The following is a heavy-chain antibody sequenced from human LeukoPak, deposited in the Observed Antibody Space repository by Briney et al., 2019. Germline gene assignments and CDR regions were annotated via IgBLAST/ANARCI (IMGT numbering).Heavy chain of an antibody. V-gene: IGHV3-48*03. CDR3: ARPFYCSGGSCYSGLGY. D-gene: IGHD2-15*01. CDR2: ISSGGSTI. J-gene: IGHJ4*02. Sequence: GGSLRLSCAASGFTFSTFDMNWVRQAPGKGLEWVSYISSGGSTIYYADSVKGRFTISRDNARNSLFLQMNSLRAEDTAVYYCARPFYCSGGSCYSGLGYWGQGTLVTVSS. CDR1: GFTFSTFD.